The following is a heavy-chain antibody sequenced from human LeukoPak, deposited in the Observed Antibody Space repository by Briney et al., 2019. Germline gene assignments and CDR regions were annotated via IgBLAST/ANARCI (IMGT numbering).Heavy chain of an antibody. CDR1: GYTFTRYD. D-gene: IGHD2-15*01. V-gene: IGHV1-8*01. J-gene: IGHJ5*02. CDR2: MYPNSGKT. Sequence: GASVKVSCKASGYTFTRYDINWVRQATGQGLEWMGWMYPNSGKTDYAQKSQGRVTMTRNTCISTAYMELSSLRSEDPGVYYCASGYCSGGSCYRRRAIYPWGQGTLVTVSS. CDR3: ASGYCSGGSCYRRRAIYP.